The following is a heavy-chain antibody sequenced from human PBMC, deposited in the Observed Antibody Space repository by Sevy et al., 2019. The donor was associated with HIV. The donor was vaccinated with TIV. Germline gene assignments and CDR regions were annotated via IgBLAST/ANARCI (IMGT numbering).Heavy chain of an antibody. CDR2: IYSGGST. CDR3: ARAQRSGSSVYYFHAAFDI. V-gene: IGHV3-53*01. CDR1: GFIVSSNS. Sequence: GGSLRLSCAASGFIVSSNSMSWVRQAPGKGLEWVSVIYSGGSTYYADSVKGRFTISRDNSKNTLYLQMNSLRAEDTAVYYCARAQRSGSSVYYFHAAFDIWGPGPMVTVSS. J-gene: IGHJ3*02. D-gene: IGHD3-22*01.